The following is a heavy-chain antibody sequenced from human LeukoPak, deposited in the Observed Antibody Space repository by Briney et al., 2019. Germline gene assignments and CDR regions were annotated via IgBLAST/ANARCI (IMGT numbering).Heavy chain of an antibody. J-gene: IGHJ3*02. CDR2: INHSGST. CDR1: GGSFSGYY. D-gene: IGHD3-10*01. V-gene: IGHV4-34*01. CDR3: ARSDGYGLVDI. Sequence: WETLSLNCAVYGGSFSGYYWSWIRQPPGKGLEWIGEINHSGSTNYNPSLKSRVTISVDTSKNQFSLKLSSVTAADTAVYYCARSDGYGLVDIWGQGTMVTVSS.